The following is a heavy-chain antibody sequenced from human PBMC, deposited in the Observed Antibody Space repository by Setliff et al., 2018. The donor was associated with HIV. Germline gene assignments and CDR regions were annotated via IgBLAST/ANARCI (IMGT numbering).Heavy chain of an antibody. CDR2: ITYSGTT. V-gene: IGHV4-39*01. Sequence: NPSETLSLTCTVSGGSISSSPHHWGWIRQPPGQGLEWIGSITYSGTTYYNPSLKSRVTISGDTSKNQFSLKLSSVAAADTAVFYCLRNVAATSAFDIWGRGTMVTVSS. CDR1: GGSISSSPHH. D-gene: IGHD6-19*01. J-gene: IGHJ3*02. CDR3: LRNVAATSAFDI.